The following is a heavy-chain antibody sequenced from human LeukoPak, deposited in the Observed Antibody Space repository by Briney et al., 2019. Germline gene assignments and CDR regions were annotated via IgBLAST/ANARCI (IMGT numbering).Heavy chain of an antibody. CDR1: GFTFDDYA. D-gene: IGHD6-13*01. J-gene: IGHJ5*02. Sequence: PGGSLRLSCAASGFTFDDYAMHCVRHAPGKGMERVSFISGDGGSTHYADSVKGRFTISRDNNKNSLYLQMDSLRTEDTALYYCAKDLSAFGTSWFDPWGQGTLVTVSS. CDR3: AKDLSAFGTSWFDP. V-gene: IGHV3-43*02. CDR2: ISGDGGST.